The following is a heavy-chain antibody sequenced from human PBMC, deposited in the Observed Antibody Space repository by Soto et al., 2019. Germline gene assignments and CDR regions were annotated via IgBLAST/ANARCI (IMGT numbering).Heavy chain of an antibody. J-gene: IGHJ3*02. D-gene: IGHD3-22*01. CDR1: GYTFTSYD. CDR2: MNPNSGNT. CDR3: ARGLYDSSGYYYAFDI. V-gene: IGHV1-8*01. Sequence: APVKVSCKASGYTFTSYDINWVRQATGQGLEWMGWMNPNSGNTGYAQKFQGRVTMTRNTSISTAYMELSSLRSEDTAVYYCARGLYDSSGYYYAFDIWGQGTMVTVSS.